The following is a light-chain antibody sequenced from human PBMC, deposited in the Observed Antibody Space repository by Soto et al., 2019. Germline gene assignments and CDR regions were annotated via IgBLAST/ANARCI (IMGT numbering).Light chain of an antibody. V-gene: IGKV3-20*01. Sequence: IVLTQSPGTLSLSPWERATLSCRASQSVSNNYLAWYQQKPGQAPRLLIYGASNRATGIPDRFSGSGSGTDFTLTISRLEPEDFAVYYCQQYNNWPPWTFGQGTKVDIK. J-gene: IGKJ1*01. CDR3: QQYNNWPPWT. CDR1: QSVSNNY. CDR2: GAS.